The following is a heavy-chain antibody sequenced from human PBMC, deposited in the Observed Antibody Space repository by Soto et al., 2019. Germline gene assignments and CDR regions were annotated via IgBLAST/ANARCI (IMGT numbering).Heavy chain of an antibody. CDR2: ISDSGSST. D-gene: IGHD3-3*01. Sequence: GGSLRLSCAASGFTYSSYAMSWVRQAPGKGLEWVSVISDSGSSTYYADSVKGRFTISRDNSKNTLYLQMNSLRAEDTAVYYCARVRDFWSGHPFDCWGQGTLVTVSS. V-gene: IGHV3-23*01. CDR1: GFTYSSYA. J-gene: IGHJ4*02. CDR3: ARVRDFWSGHPFDC.